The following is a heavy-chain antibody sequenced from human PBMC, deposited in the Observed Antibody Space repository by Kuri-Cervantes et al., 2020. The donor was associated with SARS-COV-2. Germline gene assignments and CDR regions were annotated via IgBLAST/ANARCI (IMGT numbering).Heavy chain of an antibody. CDR3: ARDNILFSGSGFDS. V-gene: IGHV4-59*01. CDR1: GGSFSGYY. Sequence: SETLSLTCAVYGGSFSGYYWSWIRQLPGKGLEWIGYFYSSGITNYDPSLKTRVTISADTSKNQLSLKLTSVTAADSAVYYCARDNILFSGSGFDSWGPGALVTVSS. CDR2: FYSSGIT. J-gene: IGHJ4*02. D-gene: IGHD1-26*01.